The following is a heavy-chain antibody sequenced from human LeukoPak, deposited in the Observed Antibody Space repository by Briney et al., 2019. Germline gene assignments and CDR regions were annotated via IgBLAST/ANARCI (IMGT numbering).Heavy chain of an antibody. D-gene: IGHD2-21*01. CDR1: GYTFTSYG. V-gene: IGHV1-18*01. Sequence: ASVKVSCKASGYTFTSYGISWVRQAPGQGLEWMGWISAYSGNTNYAQKLQGRVTMTTDTSTSTAYMELRSLRSDDTAVYYCARSRIPAWAFDIWGQGTMVTVSS. J-gene: IGHJ3*02. CDR2: ISAYSGNT. CDR3: ARSRIPAWAFDI.